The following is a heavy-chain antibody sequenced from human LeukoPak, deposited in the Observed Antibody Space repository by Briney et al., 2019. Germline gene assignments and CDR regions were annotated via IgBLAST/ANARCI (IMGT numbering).Heavy chain of an antibody. CDR2: IYYSGST. J-gene: IGHJ4*02. CDR3: ARTKVLLWFGESAQGYFDY. V-gene: IGHV4-59*01. CDR1: GGSLRSYY. D-gene: IGHD3-10*01. Sequence: PSETLSLTCTVSGGSLRSYYWSWIRQPPGKGLEWIGYIYYSGSTNYNPSLKSRVTISVDTSKNQFSLKLSSVTAADTAVYYCARTKVLLWFGESAQGYFDYWGQGTLVTVSS.